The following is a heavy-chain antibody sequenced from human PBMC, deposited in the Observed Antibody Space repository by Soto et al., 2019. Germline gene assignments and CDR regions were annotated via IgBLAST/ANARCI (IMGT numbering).Heavy chain of an antibody. V-gene: IGHV5-51*07. D-gene: IGHD6-13*01. J-gene: IGHJ6*02. CDR1: RYSFTSYW. Sequence: PRGSLKISCKGSRYSFTSYWIGWVHQMPGKGLEWMGIIYPGDSYTRYSPSFQGQVTISADKSISTAYLQWSSLKASDTAMYYCARPRSSSRNYYGMDVWGQGTTVTVSS. CDR2: IYPGDSYT. CDR3: ARPRSSSRNYYGMDV.